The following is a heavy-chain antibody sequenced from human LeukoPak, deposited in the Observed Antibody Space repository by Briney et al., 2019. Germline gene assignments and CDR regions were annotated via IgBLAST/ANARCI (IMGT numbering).Heavy chain of an antibody. CDR2: IIPIFGTA. J-gene: IGHJ4*02. CDR1: GGTFSSYA. Sequence: ASVKVSCKASGGTFSSYAISWVRQAPGQGLEWMGGIIPIFGTANYAQKFQGRVTMTRDTSISTAYMELSRLRSDDTAVYYCARGMNRITMVRGVTYYFDYWGQGTLVTVSS. V-gene: IGHV1-69*05. D-gene: IGHD3-10*01. CDR3: ARGMNRITMVRGVTYYFDY.